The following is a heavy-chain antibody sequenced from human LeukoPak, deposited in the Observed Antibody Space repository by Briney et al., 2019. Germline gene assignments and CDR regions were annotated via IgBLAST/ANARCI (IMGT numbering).Heavy chain of an antibody. D-gene: IGHD3-3*01. J-gene: IGHJ4*02. CDR3: ARDNYDFWSGYDY. V-gene: IGHV3-20*04. CDR2: INWNGGST. Sequence: PGGSLRLSCAASGFTFDNYGMSWVRQAPGKGLEWFSGINWNGGSTGYADSVKGRFTISSDNAKNSLYLQMNNLRAEDTALYYCARDNYDFWSGYDYWGQGTLVTVSS. CDR1: GFTFDNYG.